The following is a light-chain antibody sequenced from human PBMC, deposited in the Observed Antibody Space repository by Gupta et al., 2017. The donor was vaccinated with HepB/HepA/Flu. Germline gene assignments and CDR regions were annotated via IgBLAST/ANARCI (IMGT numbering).Light chain of an antibody. CDR2: ELS. J-gene: IGKJ5*01. V-gene: IGKV2D-29*01. CDR1: QSLLHSDGKTY. CDR3: MQRMQKPPIT. Sequence: DLFMTPPPLSLSVTPGQPASISCKSSQSLLHSDGKTYLYWYLQKPGQPPQPLIFELSNRFSGVPDRSRSSRSETDFTRKVSRVEAEDVGVDYCMQRMQKPPITFGRGTRLEMK.